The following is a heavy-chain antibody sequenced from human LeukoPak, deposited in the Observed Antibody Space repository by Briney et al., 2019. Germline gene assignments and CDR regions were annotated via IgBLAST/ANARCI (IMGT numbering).Heavy chain of an antibody. CDR2: MNQDGSEK. Sequence: PGGSLRLSCAASGLTFSTYWMSWFRRAPGKGLEWVANMNQDGSEKYYVDSVKGRFTISRDNAKSSLYLQMNSLRAEDTAVYYCATGWAAHDYWGQGTLVTVSS. J-gene: IGHJ4*02. D-gene: IGHD1-26*01. V-gene: IGHV3-7*01. CDR3: ATGWAAHDY. CDR1: GLTFSTYW.